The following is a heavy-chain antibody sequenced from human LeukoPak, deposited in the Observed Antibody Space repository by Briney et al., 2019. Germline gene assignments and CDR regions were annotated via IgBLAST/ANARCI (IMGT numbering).Heavy chain of an antibody. CDR1: GGSISSYY. CDR3: ARGMLPAAIRGWVDY. V-gene: IGHV4-59*01. D-gene: IGHD2-2*01. J-gene: IGHJ4*02. CDR2: IYYSGST. Sequence: PSETLSLTCTVSGGSISSYYWSWIRQPPGKGLEWIGYIYYSGSTNYNPSLKSRVTISVDTSKNQSSLKLSSVTAADTAVYYCARGMLPAAIRGWVDYWGQGTLVTVSS.